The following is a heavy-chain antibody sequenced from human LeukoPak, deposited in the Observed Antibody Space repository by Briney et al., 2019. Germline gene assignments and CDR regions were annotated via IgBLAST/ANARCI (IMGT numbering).Heavy chain of an antibody. V-gene: IGHV1-8*01. J-gene: IGHJ4*02. CDR3: ARLITGTTIDY. CDR2: MNPNSGNT. CDR1: GYTFTSYD. D-gene: IGHD1-7*01. Sequence: RASVKVSCKASGYTFTSYDINWVRQATGQGLEWMGWMNPNSGNTGYAQKFQGSVTMTRNNTISTDYMELSSLRSEDTAVYYCARLITGTTIDYWGQGTLVTVSS.